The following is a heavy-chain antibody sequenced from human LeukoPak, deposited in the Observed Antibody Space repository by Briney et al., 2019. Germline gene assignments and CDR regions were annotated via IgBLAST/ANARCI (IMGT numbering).Heavy chain of an antibody. CDR3: ARVPTRSMITFGGVIAPANWFDP. V-gene: IGHV4-59*01. Sequence: SETLSLTCTVSCGSISSYYLSWIRQSPGKGLEWIGYIYYSGSTNYNPSLKSRVTISVDTSKNQISLKLSSVTAADTAVYYCARVPTRSMITFGGVIAPANWFDPWGQGTLVTVSS. D-gene: IGHD3-16*02. CDR2: IYYSGST. CDR1: CGSISSYY. J-gene: IGHJ5*02.